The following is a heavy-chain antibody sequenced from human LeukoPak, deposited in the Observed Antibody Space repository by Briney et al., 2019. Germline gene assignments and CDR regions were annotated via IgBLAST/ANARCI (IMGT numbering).Heavy chain of an antibody. Sequence: PSETLSLTCTVSGASMTSHYWTWMRQDPGTGLEWIGNIFRTGSTSYNPALESRVTISLDTSNNQFSLKMTSVTPADTAVYYCAKEGGPARPGLDSWGQGTLVTVSS. CDR2: IFRTGST. CDR1: GASMTSHY. J-gene: IGHJ4*02. CDR3: AKEGGPARPGLDS. D-gene: IGHD6-6*01. V-gene: IGHV4-59*11.